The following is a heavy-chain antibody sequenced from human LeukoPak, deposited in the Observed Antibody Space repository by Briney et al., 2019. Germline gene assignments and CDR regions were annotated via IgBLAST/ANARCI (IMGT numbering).Heavy chain of an antibody. J-gene: IGHJ4*02. CDR2: INPNSGET. V-gene: IGHV1-8*03. CDR3: AKHDRTTFDY. Sequence: ASVKVSCKASGYTFTNYDINWVRQATGQEPEWMGYINPNSGETGYSRKFQGRVTITRDTSISTAYMELRSLRSEDTAVYYCAKHDRTTFDYWGQGTLVTVSS. CDR1: GYTFTNYD. D-gene: IGHD1-14*01.